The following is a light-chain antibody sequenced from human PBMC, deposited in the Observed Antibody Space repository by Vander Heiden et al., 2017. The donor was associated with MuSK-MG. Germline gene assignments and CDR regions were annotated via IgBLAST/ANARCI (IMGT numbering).Light chain of an antibody. CDR1: SFNIGSNT. CDR3: AAWDDSLNGWV. J-gene: IGLJ3*02. CDR2: SNN. V-gene: IGLV1-44*01. Sequence: QSVLPQPPSASGTPGQRVTISCSGSSFNIGSNTVNWYPQLPGTAPKLLIYSNNQRPSGVPDRFSGSKSGTSASLAISGLQSEDEADYYCAAWDDSLNGWVFGGGTKLTVL.